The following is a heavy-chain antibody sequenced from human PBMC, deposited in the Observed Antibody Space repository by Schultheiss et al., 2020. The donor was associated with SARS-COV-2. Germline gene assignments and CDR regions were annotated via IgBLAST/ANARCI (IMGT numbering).Heavy chain of an antibody. Sequence: GESLKISCAASGFTFSDYSMNWVRQAPGKGLEWVSSVSSSSSYIYYADSVKGQFTISRDNAKNSLYLQMNSLRAEDTAVYYCASRNYDILTGYYSGDDYWGQGTLVTVSS. CDR1: GFTFSDYS. D-gene: IGHD3-9*01. V-gene: IGHV3-21*01. CDR2: VSSSSSYI. CDR3: ASRNYDILTGYYSGDDY. J-gene: IGHJ4*02.